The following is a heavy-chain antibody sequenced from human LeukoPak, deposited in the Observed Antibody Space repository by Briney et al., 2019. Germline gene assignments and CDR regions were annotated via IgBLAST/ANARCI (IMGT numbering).Heavy chain of an antibody. CDR2: ISGGGRNT. J-gene: IGHJ4*02. CDR3: AKDRTSMVTTGLDY. D-gene: IGHD4-17*01. CDR1: AFTVSSNY. Sequence: PGGSLRLSCAASAFTVSSNYMSWVRQAPGKGLEWVSAISGGGRNTYYAASVKGRFTISRDNSKNMLHLQMNSLRAEDTAVYYCAKDRTSMVTTGLDYWGQGTLVTVSS. V-gene: IGHV3-23*01.